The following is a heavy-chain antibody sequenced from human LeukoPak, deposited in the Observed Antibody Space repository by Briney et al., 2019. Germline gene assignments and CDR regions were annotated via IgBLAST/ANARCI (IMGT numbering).Heavy chain of an antibody. J-gene: IGHJ4*02. CDR2: ISGSGGST. V-gene: IGHV3-23*01. CDR3: AKDLRPRLASPTFVDY. CDR1: GFTFSSYA. D-gene: IGHD2-21*01. Sequence: GGSLRLSRAASGFTFSSYAMSWVRQAPGKGLEWVSGISGSGGSTYYADSVKGRFTISRDNSKNTLYLQMNSLRAEDTAVYYCAKDLRPRLASPTFVDYWGQGTLVTVSS.